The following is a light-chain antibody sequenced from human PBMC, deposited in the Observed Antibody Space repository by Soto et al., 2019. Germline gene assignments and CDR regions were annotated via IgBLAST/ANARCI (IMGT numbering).Light chain of an antibody. V-gene: IGLV1-40*01. CDR1: SSNIGAGYD. Sequence: QSVLTQPPSMSGAPGQRVTISCTGSSSNIGAGYDVHWYQQHPGTAPKLLIFDNNNRPSGVPDRFSGSKSDTSASLAITGLQAEDEADSYCQSFDTSLSGFVVFGGGTQLTVL. CDR2: DNN. J-gene: IGLJ2*01. CDR3: QSFDTSLSGFVV.